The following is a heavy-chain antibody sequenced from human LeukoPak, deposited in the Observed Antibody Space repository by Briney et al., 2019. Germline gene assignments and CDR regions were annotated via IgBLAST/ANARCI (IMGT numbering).Heavy chain of an antibody. CDR3: ASGTYYYDSSGYGDAFDI. V-gene: IGHV3-11*01. Sequence: GGSLRLSCAASGFTFSGYYMSWIRQAPGKGLEWVSYISSSGSTIYYADSVKGRFTISKDNAKNSLYLQMNSLRAEDTAVYYCASGTYYYDSSGYGDAFDIWGQGTMVTVSS. J-gene: IGHJ3*02. D-gene: IGHD3-22*01. CDR1: GFTFSGYY. CDR2: ISSSGSTI.